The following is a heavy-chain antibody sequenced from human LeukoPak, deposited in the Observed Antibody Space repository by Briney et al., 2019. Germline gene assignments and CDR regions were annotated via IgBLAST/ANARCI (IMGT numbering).Heavy chain of an antibody. Sequence: PGGSLRLSCAGSGFTFSNYDMAWVRQAPGKGLERVSAINRGGLTSYAEAVKGRFTTSRDNSKNTLYLQMNTLRAEDTALYYCAKRGPGVSAPYDDWGQGTLVSVSS. CDR2: INRGGLT. D-gene: IGHD5/OR15-5a*01. CDR3: AKRGPGVSAPYDD. CDR1: GFTFSNYD. V-gene: IGHV3-23*01. J-gene: IGHJ4*02.